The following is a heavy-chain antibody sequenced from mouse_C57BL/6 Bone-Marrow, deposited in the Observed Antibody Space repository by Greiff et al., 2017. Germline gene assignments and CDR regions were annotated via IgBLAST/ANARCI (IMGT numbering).Heavy chain of an antibody. CDR2: ILPGSGST. Sequence: VQLQQSGAELMKPGASVKLSCKATGYTFTGYWIEWVKQRPGHGLEWIGEILPGSGSTNYHEKFKGKATFTADTSSNTAYMQLSSLTTEDSAIYYCARSGYDYGDFDYWGQGTTLTVSS. CDR1: GYTFTGYW. V-gene: IGHV1-9*01. D-gene: IGHD2-4*01. J-gene: IGHJ2*01. CDR3: ARSGYDYGDFDY.